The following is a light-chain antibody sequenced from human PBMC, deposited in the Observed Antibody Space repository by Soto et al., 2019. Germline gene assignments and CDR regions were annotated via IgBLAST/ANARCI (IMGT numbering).Light chain of an antibody. CDR2: DAT. Sequence: EIVVTHSPATLSVSPGERATLSCRASQSLDSNLAWYRQKPGQAPSLLLYDATTRATGIPARFSGSGSGTEFNLTSSSLQSEDFAIYYFQQNKSWPFTFGPGTTVEIK. V-gene: IGKV3-15*01. CDR1: QSLDSN. CDR3: QQNKSWPFT. J-gene: IGKJ3*01.